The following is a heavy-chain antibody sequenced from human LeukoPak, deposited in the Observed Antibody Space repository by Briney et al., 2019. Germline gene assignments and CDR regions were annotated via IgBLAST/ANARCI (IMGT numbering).Heavy chain of an antibody. CDR2: ISSSSSYI. Sequence: PSETLSLTCTVSGGSISSGGYYWSWVRQAPGKGLEWVSSISSSSSYIVHADSVKGRFTISRDNAKNSLYLQMNSLRAEDTAVYYCARDILLCSSSSCSEDGMDVWGQGTTVTVSS. CDR3: ARDILLCSSSSCSEDGMDV. V-gene: IGHV3-21*01. D-gene: IGHD2-2*01. J-gene: IGHJ6*02. CDR1: GGSISSGGYY.